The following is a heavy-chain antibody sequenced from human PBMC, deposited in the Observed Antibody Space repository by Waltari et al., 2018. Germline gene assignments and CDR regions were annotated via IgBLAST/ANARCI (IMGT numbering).Heavy chain of an antibody. J-gene: IGHJ4*02. CDR3: TRGVVASAAASY. D-gene: IGHD2-2*01. CDR1: GATVRNNY. CDR2: IYSGGQT. V-gene: IGHV3-66*01. Sequence: EVQLVESGGGLVQPGGSLRLSWSPSGATVRNNYLNWVRQAPGKGLEWVSTIYSGGQTYYADYGKGRFTISRDNPKNTVYLQMNSLRPDDTAVYYCTRGVVASAAASYWGQGTLVTVSS.